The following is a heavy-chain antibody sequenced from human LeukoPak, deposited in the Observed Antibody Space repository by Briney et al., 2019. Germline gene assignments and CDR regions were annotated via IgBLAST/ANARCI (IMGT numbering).Heavy chain of an antibody. CDR2: IRYDGSNK. J-gene: IGHJ5*02. CDR1: GFTFSSYG. CDR3: AKGLVGALNWFDP. V-gene: IGHV3-30*02. Sequence: GGSLRLSCAASGFTFSSYGMHWVRQAPGKGLEWVAFIRYDGSNKYYADSVKGRFTISRDNSKNTLYLQMNSLRAEDTAVYYCAKGLVGALNWFDPWGQGTLVTVSS. D-gene: IGHD1-26*01.